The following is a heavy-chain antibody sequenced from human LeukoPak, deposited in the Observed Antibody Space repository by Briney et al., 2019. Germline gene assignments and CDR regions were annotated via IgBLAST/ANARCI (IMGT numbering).Heavy chain of an antibody. V-gene: IGHV3-23*01. D-gene: IGHD4-17*01. J-gene: IGHJ4*02. CDR3: AKPLSAVTSGC. CDR2: ISASGGGT. Sequence: GGSLRLSCAASGFPFSSYAMNWVRQAPGKGPEWVASISASGGGTYYADAVKGRFTISKDNSKNTLYLQMNSLRAEDTAVYYCAKPLSAVTSGCWGQGTLVTVSS. CDR1: GFPFSSYA.